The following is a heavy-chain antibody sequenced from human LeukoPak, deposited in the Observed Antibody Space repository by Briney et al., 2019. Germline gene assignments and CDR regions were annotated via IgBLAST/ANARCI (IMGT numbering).Heavy chain of an antibody. CDR3: ARGNYGYDY. CDR1: GDSVSSDSAA. D-gene: IGHD3-10*01. J-gene: IGHJ4*02. CDR2: TYYRSKWYN. V-gene: IGHV6-1*01. Sequence: SQTLSLTCAISGDSVSSDSAAWSWIRQSPSRGLEWLGRTYYRSKWYNDYAVSVKGRITVNPDTSKNQFSLQLNSVTPEDTAVYYCARGNYGYDYWGQGTLVTVSS.